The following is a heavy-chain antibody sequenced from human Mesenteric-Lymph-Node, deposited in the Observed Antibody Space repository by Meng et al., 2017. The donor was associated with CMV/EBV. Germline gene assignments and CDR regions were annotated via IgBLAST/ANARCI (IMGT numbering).Heavy chain of an antibody. CDR3: ARCIAVAGFDY. Sequence: GESLKISCAASGFPFNTYVMSWVRQAPGKGLEWVSGNSESGGGTYYADSVKGRFTISRDNVKNTLYLQMDSLRAEDTAVYYCARCIAVAGFDYWGQGTLVTVSS. CDR1: GFPFNTYV. J-gene: IGHJ4*02. D-gene: IGHD6-19*01. CDR2: NSESGGGT. V-gene: IGHV3-23*01.